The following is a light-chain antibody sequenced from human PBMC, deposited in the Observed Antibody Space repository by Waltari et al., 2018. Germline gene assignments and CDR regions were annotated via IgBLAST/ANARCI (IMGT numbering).Light chain of an antibody. Sequence: QSVLTQPPSASGTPGQSVTISCSGSLSNIGTHYVYWYQQLPGTAPKLLIYLTHQRPSGVPDRVSASKSGTSASRAISGLRFEDEGDYYCATRDEGPTVVFGGGTKVTVL. J-gene: IGLJ2*01. CDR2: LTH. CDR3: ATRDEGPTVV. CDR1: LSNIGTHY. V-gene: IGLV1-47*01.